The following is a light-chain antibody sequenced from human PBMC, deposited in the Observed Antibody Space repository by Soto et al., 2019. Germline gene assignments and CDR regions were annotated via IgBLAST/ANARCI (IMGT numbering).Light chain of an antibody. CDR3: MQALQTPFT. Sequence: DLVMTQSPLSLPVTPGEPASISCRSSQSLLHSNGYNYLDWYLQKPGQSPQLLIYLGSNRASGVPDRFSGSGSGTDLTLKISRVEAEDVGVYYCMQALQTPFTFGPGTKVDIK. J-gene: IGKJ3*01. CDR2: LGS. V-gene: IGKV2-28*01. CDR1: QSLLHSNGYNY.